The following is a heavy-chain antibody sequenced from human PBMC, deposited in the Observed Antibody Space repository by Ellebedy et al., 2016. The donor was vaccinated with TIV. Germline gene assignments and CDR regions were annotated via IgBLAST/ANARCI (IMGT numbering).Heavy chain of an antibody. V-gene: IGHV3-48*04. CDR2: ISRSGATK. CDR3: ARENSDDVFDI. CDR1: GFTFSSYS. Sequence: PGGSLRLSCAASGFTFSSYSLNWVRQAPGKGLEWVVHISRSGATKYYADSVKSRFTISRDDAKNSLYLQINGLRAEDTAVYYCARENSDDVFDIWGQGTMLIVSS. D-gene: IGHD1-26*01. J-gene: IGHJ3*02.